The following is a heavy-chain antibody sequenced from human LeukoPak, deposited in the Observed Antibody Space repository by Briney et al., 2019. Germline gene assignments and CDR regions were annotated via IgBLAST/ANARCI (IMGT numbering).Heavy chain of an antibody. D-gene: IGHD1-26*01. CDR1: GFTFTIYI. CDR2: ITSSGRYI. Sequence: GGSLRLSCAASGFTFTIYIMDCVRQAPGKGLEWVSSITSSGRYIDYADSVKGRFTISRDNAKNSLYLQMNSLRAEDTAVYYCARYRASYTLECWGQGTLVTVSS. J-gene: IGHJ4*02. CDR3: ARYRASYTLEC. V-gene: IGHV3-21*01.